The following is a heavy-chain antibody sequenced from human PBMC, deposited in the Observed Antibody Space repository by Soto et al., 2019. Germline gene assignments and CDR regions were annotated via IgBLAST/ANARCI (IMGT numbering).Heavy chain of an antibody. V-gene: IGHV3-15*07. CDR2: IKSNADGGAT. CDR1: GLTFRVAW. D-gene: IGHD2-2*01. J-gene: IGHJ4*01. CDR3: AKDSHWAIISPTHDY. Sequence: GGSLRLSCAASGLTFRVAWMNWVRQAPGKGLEWVGRIKSNADGGATDYAAPVKGRFTISRDDSQSALYLQMNSLKTEDTGVYYCAKDSHWAIISPTHDYWGHGTLVTVSS.